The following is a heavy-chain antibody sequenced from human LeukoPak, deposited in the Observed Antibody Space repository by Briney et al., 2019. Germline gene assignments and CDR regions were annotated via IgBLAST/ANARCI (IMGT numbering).Heavy chain of an antibody. Sequence: PGGSLRLSCAASGFTFSSYAMSWVRQAPGKGLEWVSAISGSGGSTYYADSVKGRFTISRDNSKNTLYLQVNSLRAEDTAVYYCAKALDSYGSGYYFDYWGQGTLVTVSS. CDR2: ISGSGGST. CDR3: AKALDSYGSGYYFDY. J-gene: IGHJ4*02. V-gene: IGHV3-23*01. CDR1: GFTFSSYA. D-gene: IGHD5-18*01.